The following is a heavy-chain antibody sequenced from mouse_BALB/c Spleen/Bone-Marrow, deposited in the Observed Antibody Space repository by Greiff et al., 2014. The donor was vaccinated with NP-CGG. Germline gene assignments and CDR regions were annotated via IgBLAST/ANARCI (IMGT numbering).Heavy chain of an antibody. CDR2: IYPGSGDT. J-gene: IGHJ4*01. V-gene: IGHV1-81*01. Sequence: QVQLQQSGPELVKPGASVKMSCTASGFTFTDYVINWVKQRTRQGLEWIGEIYPGSGDTYYNEKFKAKATLTADKSSNTVHMQLSSLTSEDSVVYFCARSRVPYFALDYWGQGTSVTVSS. CDR1: GFTFTDYV. CDR3: ARSRVPYFALDY.